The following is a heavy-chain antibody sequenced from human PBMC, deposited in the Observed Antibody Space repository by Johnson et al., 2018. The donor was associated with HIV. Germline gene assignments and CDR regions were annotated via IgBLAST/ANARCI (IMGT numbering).Heavy chain of an antibody. Sequence: QVQLVESGGGLVQPGRSLRLSCTASGFTFGDYAMRWVRQAPGKGMEWVAVISYAGSNKYYADSVMGSFTISRDTSKNTLSLQMHNLRAGDTAVYFCARESRDGPNLRAFDIWGQGTTVIVSS. D-gene: IGHD5-24*01. CDR2: ISYAGSNK. V-gene: IGHV3-30*14. J-gene: IGHJ3*02. CDR1: GFTFGDYA. CDR3: ARESRDGPNLRAFDI.